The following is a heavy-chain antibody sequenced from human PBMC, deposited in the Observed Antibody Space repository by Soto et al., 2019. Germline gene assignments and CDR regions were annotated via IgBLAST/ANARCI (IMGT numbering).Heavy chain of an antibody. CDR3: ASTCRGIAAKSNYYYYGMDV. Sequence: SETLSLTCAGYGGSFSGYYWSWIRQPPGKGLEWIGEINHSGSTNYNPSLKSRVTISVDTSKNQFSLKLSSVTAADTAVYYCASTCRGIAAKSNYYYYGMDVWGQGTTVTVSS. J-gene: IGHJ6*02. D-gene: IGHD2-15*01. V-gene: IGHV4-34*01. CDR2: INHSGST. CDR1: GGSFSGYY.